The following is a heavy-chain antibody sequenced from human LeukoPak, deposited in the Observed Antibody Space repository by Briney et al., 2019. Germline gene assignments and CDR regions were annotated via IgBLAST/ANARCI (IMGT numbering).Heavy chain of an antibody. CDR2: INGDGSNT. V-gene: IGHV3-74*03. D-gene: IGHD3-9*01. J-gene: IGHJ6*02. CDR3: ARDRGTVDILTGYYGRDYYYGMDV. CDR1: GFTFSSHW. Sequence: GGSLRLSCAASGFTFSSHWMHWVRQAPGKGLVWVSRINGDGSNTTYADSVKGRFTISRDNSKNTLYLQMNSLRAEDTAVYYCARDRGTVDILTGYYGRDYYYGMDVWGQGTTVTVSS.